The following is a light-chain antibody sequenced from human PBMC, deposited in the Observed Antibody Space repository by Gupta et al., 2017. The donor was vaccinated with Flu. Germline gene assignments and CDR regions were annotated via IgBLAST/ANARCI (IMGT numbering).Light chain of an antibody. Sequence: QGQTATSPCSAEKGGDVYVSWYQQKPGHSPVLIIDKEDKRPSGIPERFSGSNSGNTATLTISGTQPRDEGEYSCQVWDTTTVIFGGGTKLTVL. CDR1: KGGDVY. J-gene: IGLJ2*01. CDR2: KED. V-gene: IGLV3-1*01. CDR3: QVWDTTTVI.